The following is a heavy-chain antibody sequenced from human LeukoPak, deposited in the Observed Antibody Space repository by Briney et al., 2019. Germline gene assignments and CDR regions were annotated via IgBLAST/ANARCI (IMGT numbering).Heavy chain of an antibody. J-gene: IGHJ3*02. CDR3: AKSHLMMDAFDI. V-gene: IGHV1-2*02. CDR1: GYTFTGYY. D-gene: IGHD3-16*01. CDR2: INPNSGGT. Sequence: ASVKVSCKASGYTFTGYYMHWVRQAPGQGLEWMGWINPNSGGTNYAQKFQGRVTMTRDTSISTAYMELSRLRSDDTAVYYCAKSHLMMDAFDIWGQGTMVTVSS.